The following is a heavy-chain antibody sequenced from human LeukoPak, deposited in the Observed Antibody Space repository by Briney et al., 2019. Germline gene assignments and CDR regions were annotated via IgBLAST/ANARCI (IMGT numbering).Heavy chain of an antibody. CDR2: IKQDGSEK. V-gene: IGHV3-7*05. CDR3: ARVRTGDSKGWFDP. Sequence: PGGSLRLSCAASGFIFSSYWMSWVRQAPGKGLEWVANIKQDGSEKYYVDSVKGRFTISRDNAENSLYLQMNSLRAEDTAVYYCARVRTGDSKGWFDPWGQGTLVTVSS. J-gene: IGHJ5*02. D-gene: IGHD7-27*01. CDR1: GFIFSSYW.